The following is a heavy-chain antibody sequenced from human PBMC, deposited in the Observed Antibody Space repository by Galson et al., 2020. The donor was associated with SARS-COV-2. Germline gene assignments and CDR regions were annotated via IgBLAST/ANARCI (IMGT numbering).Heavy chain of an antibody. Sequence: ALHGESLKISCAATGFTFSGYWMHWIRHAPGKGLVWVSRINRDGSTTNYTDSVKGRFSISRDNAKNTLYLQLNSLRAEDTAVYYCARAGISGRYAYHFDFWGQGILVTVS. D-gene: IGHD3-16*01. J-gene: IGHJ4*02. CDR3: ARAGISGRYAYHFDF. V-gene: IGHV3-74*01. CDR2: INRDGSTT. CDR1: GFTFSGYW.